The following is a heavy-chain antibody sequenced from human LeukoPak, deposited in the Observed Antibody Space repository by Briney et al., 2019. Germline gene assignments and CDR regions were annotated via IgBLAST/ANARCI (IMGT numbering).Heavy chain of an antibody. CDR2: FIRIFGTA. D-gene: IGHD3-22*01. CDR1: GGAFSSYA. CDR3: ARVGKTYYYDSSLDY. V-gene: IGHV1-69*13. J-gene: IGHJ4*02. Sequence: GASVKISCKASGGAFSSYAISWVRQAPGQGLEWMGVFIRIFGTANYALKFQGRVTITADESTGTAYMELSSLRSEDTAVYYCARVGKTYYYDSSLDYWGQGTLVTVSS.